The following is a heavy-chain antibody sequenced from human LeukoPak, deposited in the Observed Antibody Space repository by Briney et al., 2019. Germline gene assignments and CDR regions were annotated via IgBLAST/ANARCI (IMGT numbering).Heavy chain of an antibody. D-gene: IGHD3-22*01. CDR2: IYYTGST. V-gene: IGHV4-59*01. Sequence: SETLSLTCTVSGVSITNYYWSWIRQPPGKGLEWIGYIYYTGSTNYNLSLRSRVTVSVDTSKNQFSLKLRSVTAADTAVYFCAGGGDSGGYYYPMFDYWGQGTLVTVSS. CDR3: AGGGDSGGYYYPMFDY. J-gene: IGHJ4*02. CDR1: GVSITNYY.